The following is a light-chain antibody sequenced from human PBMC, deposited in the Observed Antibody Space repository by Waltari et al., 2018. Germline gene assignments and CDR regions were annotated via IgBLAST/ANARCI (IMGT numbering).Light chain of an antibody. CDR1: QDIDDE. CDR3: LEHDNFPTHT. J-gene: IGKJ2*01. Sequence: ETTLTQSPAFMSATPRDKVNISCRASQDIDDEMNWYQQKPGEGAIFIIPEATTLVPGIPPRFSGSGYGTDFTRTINNIQSEDVASYFCLEHDNFPTHTFGQGTKLEIK. V-gene: IGKV5-2*01. CDR2: EAT.